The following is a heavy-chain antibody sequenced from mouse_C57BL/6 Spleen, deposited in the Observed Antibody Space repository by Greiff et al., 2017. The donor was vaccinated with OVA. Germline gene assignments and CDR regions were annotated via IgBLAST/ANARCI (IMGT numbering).Heavy chain of an antibody. Sequence: QVHVKQSGAELAKPGASVKLSCKASGYTFTSYWMHWVKQRPGQGLEWIGYINPSSGYTKYNQKFKDKATLTADKSSSTAYMQLSSLTYEDSAVYYCARRHDGYYEAMDYWGQGTSVTVSS. CDR3: ARRHDGYYEAMDY. CDR1: GYTFTSYW. CDR2: INPSSGYT. J-gene: IGHJ4*01. D-gene: IGHD2-3*01. V-gene: IGHV1-7*01.